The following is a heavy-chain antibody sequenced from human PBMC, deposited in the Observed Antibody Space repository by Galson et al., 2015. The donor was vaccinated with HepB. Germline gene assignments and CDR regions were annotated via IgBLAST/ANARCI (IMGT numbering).Heavy chain of an antibody. Sequence: SLRLSCAASRFTFSSYWMHWVRQAPGKGLVWVSRINSDGSSTSYADSVKGRFTISRDNAKNTLYLQMNSLRAEDTAVYYCARGSVVVPAVTPPSHGYGMDVWGQGTTVTVSS. CDR2: INSDGSST. D-gene: IGHD2-2*02. CDR1: RFTFSSYW. J-gene: IGHJ6*02. V-gene: IGHV3-74*01. CDR3: ARGSVVVPAVTPPSHGYGMDV.